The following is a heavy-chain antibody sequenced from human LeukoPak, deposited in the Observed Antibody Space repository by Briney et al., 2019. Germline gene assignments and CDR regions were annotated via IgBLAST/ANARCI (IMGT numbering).Heavy chain of an antibody. D-gene: IGHD6-13*01. J-gene: IGHJ4*02. CDR2: IRGYNGNT. CDR3: ARVAAIGIDY. CDR1: GYTFTSGD. Sequence: ASVKVSCKASGYTFTSGDISWVRQAPGQGLEWMGRIRGYNGNTNYAQKLQGRVTMTTDTSTSTAYMELGSLRSDDTAVYYCARVAAIGIDYWGQGTLVTVSS. V-gene: IGHV1-18*01.